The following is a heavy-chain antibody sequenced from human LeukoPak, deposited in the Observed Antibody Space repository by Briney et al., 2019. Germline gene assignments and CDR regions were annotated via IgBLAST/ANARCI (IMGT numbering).Heavy chain of an antibody. V-gene: IGHV3-23*01. CDR2: ISGSGGST. D-gene: IGHD1-26*01. Sequence: PGGSLRLSCAASGFTFRTDSMNWVRQAPGKGLEWVSAISGSGGSTYYADSVKGRFTISRDNSKNTLYLQMNSLRAEDTAVYYCAKGLVGAAPPNFDYWGQGTLVTVSS. CDR3: AKGLVGAAPPNFDY. CDR1: GFTFRTDS. J-gene: IGHJ4*02.